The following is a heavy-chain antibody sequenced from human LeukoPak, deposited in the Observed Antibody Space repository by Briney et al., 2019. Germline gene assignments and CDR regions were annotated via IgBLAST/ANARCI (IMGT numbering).Heavy chain of an antibody. CDR3: AKTIGTAMVPEGFDY. D-gene: IGHD5-18*01. CDR1: GFTFTSYA. V-gene: IGHV3-23*01. Sequence: GGSLRLSRAASGFTFTSYAMSWVRQAPGKGLEWVSGISGSGGSTYYADSVKVRFTISRDNSKNTLYLQMNSLRAEDTAVYYCAKTIGTAMVPEGFDYWGQGTLVTVSS. CDR2: ISGSGGST. J-gene: IGHJ4*02.